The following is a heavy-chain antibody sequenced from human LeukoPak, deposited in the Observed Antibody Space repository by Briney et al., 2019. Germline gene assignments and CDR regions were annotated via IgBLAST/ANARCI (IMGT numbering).Heavy chain of an antibody. D-gene: IGHD6-13*01. CDR2: INPNSGGT. J-gene: IGHJ4*02. CDR3: ARSSSSWGDFDS. Sequence: ASVKVSCKASGYIFTDYYMHWVRQAPGQGLEWMGWINPNSGGTDYAQKFQGRVTMTRDTSISTAYMELSRLRSDDTAVYYCARSSSSWGDFDSWGQGTLVTVSS. CDR1: GYIFTDYY. V-gene: IGHV1-2*02.